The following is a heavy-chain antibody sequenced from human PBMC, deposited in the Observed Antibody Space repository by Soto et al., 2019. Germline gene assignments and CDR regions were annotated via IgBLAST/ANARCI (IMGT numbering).Heavy chain of an antibody. J-gene: IGHJ4*02. CDR2: INSDGSRT. CDR3: ARETYRGFYFDY. V-gene: IGHV3-74*01. CDR1: GFTFTDYW. Sequence: EVHLVESGGGLVQAGGSLRLSCAASGFTFTDYWTHWVRQAPGKGLVWVSRINSDGSRTSYADSVTGRFTISRDNAKNTLYLQMNGLRVEDTALYYCARETYRGFYFDYWGQGTLVTVSS. D-gene: IGHD4-4*01.